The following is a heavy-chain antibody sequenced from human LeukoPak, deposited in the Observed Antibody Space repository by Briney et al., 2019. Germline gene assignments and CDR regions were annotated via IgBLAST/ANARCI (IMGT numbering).Heavy chain of an antibody. CDR2: IYYSGST. V-gene: IGHV4-39*07. Sequence: PSETLSLTCTVSGGSIGSGTYYWGWIRQSPGKGLEWIGSIYYSGSTNYNPSLKSQVTISVDTSKNQFSLKLSSVTAADTAVYYCARVRRITMVRGVNSAFDYWGQGTLVTVSS. CDR1: GGSIGSGTYY. J-gene: IGHJ4*02. D-gene: IGHD3-10*01. CDR3: ARVRRITMVRGVNSAFDY.